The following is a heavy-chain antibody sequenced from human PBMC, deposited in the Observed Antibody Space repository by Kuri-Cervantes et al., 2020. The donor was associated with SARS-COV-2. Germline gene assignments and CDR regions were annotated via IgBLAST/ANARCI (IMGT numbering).Heavy chain of an antibody. D-gene: IGHD5-24*01. CDR1: GFTFSSYA. CDR2: IAYDGSNK. J-gene: IGHJ4*02. Sequence: GGSLRLSCAASGFTFSSYAMHWVRQAPGKGLEWVSVIAYDGSNKYYADSVKGRFTISRDNSKNSLYLQMNSLRAEDTAVYYCAREGERWRQFDFVWGQGTLVTVSS. V-gene: IGHV3-30*04. CDR3: AREGERWRQFDFV.